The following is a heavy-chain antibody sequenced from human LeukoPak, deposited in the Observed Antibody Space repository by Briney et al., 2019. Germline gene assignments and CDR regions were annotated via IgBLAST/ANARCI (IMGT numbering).Heavy chain of an antibody. CDR2: IWYDGSKK. CDR3: ARAKGKILHWFDP. D-gene: IGHD3-3*01. Sequence: PGTSLRLSCAASGFTFTLYGMHWVRQAPGKGLEWVAVIWYDGSKKYYADSVEGRFTISRDTSKNTLYLQMNSLRAEDTAVYYCARAKGKILHWFDPWGQGTLVTVSS. V-gene: IGHV3-33*01. CDR1: GFTFTLYG. J-gene: IGHJ5*02.